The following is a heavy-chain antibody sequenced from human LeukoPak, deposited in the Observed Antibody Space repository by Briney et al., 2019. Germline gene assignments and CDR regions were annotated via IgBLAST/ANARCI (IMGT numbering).Heavy chain of an antibody. Sequence: ASAKVSCKASGYTFTSYGISWVRQAPGQGLEWMGWISAYNGNTNYAQKLQGRVTMTTDTSTSTAYMELRSLRSDDTAVYYCARMAAQDILTGYYSLDYYYMDVWGKGTTVTVSS. V-gene: IGHV1-18*01. J-gene: IGHJ6*03. D-gene: IGHD3-9*01. CDR1: GYTFTSYG. CDR3: ARMAAQDILTGYYSLDYYYMDV. CDR2: ISAYNGNT.